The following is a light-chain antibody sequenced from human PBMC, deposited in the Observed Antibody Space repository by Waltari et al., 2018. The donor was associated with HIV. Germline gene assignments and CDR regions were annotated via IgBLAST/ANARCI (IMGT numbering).Light chain of an antibody. J-gene: IGLJ1*01. CDR3: SSFTDSTKLGV. Sequence: QSALTQPPSASGSPGRSVTISCTGTSSDIGASNHVSWYQRRPGTAPKLIIYEVSQRPSGVPDRFSASKSGNAAFLTVSGLQAEDEADYYCSSFTDSTKLGVFGTGTEVTVL. CDR1: SSDIGASNH. V-gene: IGLV2-8*01. CDR2: EVS.